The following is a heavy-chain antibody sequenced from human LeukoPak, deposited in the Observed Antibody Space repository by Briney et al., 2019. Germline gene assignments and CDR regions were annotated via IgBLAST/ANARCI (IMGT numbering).Heavy chain of an antibody. CDR2: IIPIFGTA. Sequence: ASVKVSCKASGGTFSSYAISWVRQAPGQGLEWMGGIIPIFGTANYAQKFQGRVTITTDESTSTAYMELSSLRSEDTAVYYCARGDPHPDTAMDSSSLTMKIDGPPRTRYYFDYWGQGTLVTVSS. D-gene: IGHD5-18*01. CDR1: GGTFSSYA. CDR3: ARGDPHPDTAMDSSSLTMKIDGPPRTRYYFDY. J-gene: IGHJ4*02. V-gene: IGHV1-69*05.